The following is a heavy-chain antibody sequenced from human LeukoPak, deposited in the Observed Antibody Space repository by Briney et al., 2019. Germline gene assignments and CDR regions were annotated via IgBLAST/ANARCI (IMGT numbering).Heavy chain of an antibody. CDR3: ARFRYCSSTSCYWGGDFDY. Sequence: ASVKVSCKASGYTFTSYDINWVRQAPGQGLEWMGWISAYNGNTNYAQKLQGRVTMTTDTSTSTAYMELRSLRSDDTAVYYCARFRYCSSTSCYWGGDFDYWGQGTLVTVSS. V-gene: IGHV1-18*01. J-gene: IGHJ4*02. D-gene: IGHD2-2*01. CDR1: GYTFTSYD. CDR2: ISAYNGNT.